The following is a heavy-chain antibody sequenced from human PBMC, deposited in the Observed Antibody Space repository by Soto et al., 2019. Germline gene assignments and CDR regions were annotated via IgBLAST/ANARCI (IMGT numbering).Heavy chain of an antibody. CDR3: ARGTMVRGAKNAGYSFDY. V-gene: IGHV1-18*01. J-gene: IGHJ4*02. CDR1: GYTFTSYG. CDR2: ISAYNGNT. D-gene: IGHD3-10*01. Sequence: QVQLVQSGAEVKKPGASVKVSCKASGYTFTSYGISWVRQAPGQGLEWMGWISAYNGNTNYAQKLQGRVTMTTDTSTSTAYMELRSLRADDTAVYYCARGTMVRGAKNAGYSFDYWGPGTLVTVSS.